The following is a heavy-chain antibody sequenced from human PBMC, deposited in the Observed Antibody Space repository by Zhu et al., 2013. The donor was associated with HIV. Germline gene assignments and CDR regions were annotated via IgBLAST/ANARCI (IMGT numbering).Heavy chain of an antibody. Sequence: KVSCKASGYTFHDDYIHWVRQAPGQGLEWMGWVKLDSGGTNYAQNFQDRVTMTRDTSTSTASMELSRLRSDDTAVYFCAREQQLPLYSYYYGLDVWGQGTTVIVSS. V-gene: IGHV1-2*02. CDR1: GYTFHDDY. CDR3: AREQQLPLYSYYYGLDV. D-gene: IGHD2-21*01. J-gene: IGHJ6*02. CDR2: VKLDSGGT.